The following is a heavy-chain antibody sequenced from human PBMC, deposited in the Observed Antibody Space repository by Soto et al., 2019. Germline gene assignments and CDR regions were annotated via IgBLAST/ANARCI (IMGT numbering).Heavy chain of an antibody. D-gene: IGHD3-10*01. CDR2: IYYSGST. J-gene: IGHJ4*02. V-gene: IGHV4-59*01. CDR1: GGSISSYY. CDR3: AREITMVRGVYFDY. Sequence: QVQLQESGPGLVKPSETLSLTCTVSGGSISSYYWSWIRQPPGKGLEWIGYIYYSGSTNYNPSLKSRVTISVDTSKNQFSLKLSSVTAADTAVYYCAREITMVRGVYFDYWGQGTLVTVSS.